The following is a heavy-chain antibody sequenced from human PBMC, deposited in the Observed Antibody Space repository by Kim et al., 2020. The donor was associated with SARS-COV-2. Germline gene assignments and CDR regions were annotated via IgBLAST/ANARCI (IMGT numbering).Heavy chain of an antibody. J-gene: IGHJ5*02. CDR3: ARDSSGYLNWFDP. D-gene: IGHD3-22*01. Sequence: SAQKFQGRVTMTRETSTSTVYMGLGSLRSEETAVYYCARDSSGYLNWFDPWGQGTLVTVSS. V-gene: IGHV1-46*03.